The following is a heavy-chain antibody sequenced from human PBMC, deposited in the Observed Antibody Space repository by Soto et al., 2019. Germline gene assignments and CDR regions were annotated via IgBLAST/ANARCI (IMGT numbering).Heavy chain of an antibody. J-gene: IGHJ4*02. V-gene: IGHV4-59*08. CDR2: IYYTGST. CDR1: GGSISSYY. D-gene: IGHD6-13*01. Sequence: SETLSLTCTVSGGSISSYYWSWIRQPPGKGLEWIGYIYYTGSTKYNPSLNSRVTISVDTSKSQFSLRLNSVTAADTAVYYCTRLLPGISADFDNWGQGTLVTVSS. CDR3: TRLLPGISADFDN.